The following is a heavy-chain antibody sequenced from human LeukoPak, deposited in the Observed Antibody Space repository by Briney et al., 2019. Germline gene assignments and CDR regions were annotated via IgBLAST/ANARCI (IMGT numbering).Heavy chain of an antibody. D-gene: IGHD3-9*01. J-gene: IGHJ5*02. CDR1: GGSISSYY. Sequence: SETLSLTCTVSGGSISSYYWSWIRQLPGKGLEWIGYIYYSGSTNYNPSLKSRVTISVDTSKNQFSLKLSSVTAADTAVYYCARSHYDILTGYQDSDWFDPWGQGTLVTVSS. CDR2: IYYSGST. CDR3: ARSHYDILTGYQDSDWFDP. V-gene: IGHV4-59*08.